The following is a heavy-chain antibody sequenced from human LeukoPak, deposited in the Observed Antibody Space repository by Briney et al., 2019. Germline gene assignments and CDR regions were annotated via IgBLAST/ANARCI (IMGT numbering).Heavy chain of an antibody. V-gene: IGHV3-23*01. CDR3: ASGLGADYYYGMDV. CDR2: TSGSGGST. CDR1: GFTFSNHA. J-gene: IGHJ6*02. D-gene: IGHD3-10*01. Sequence: GGSLRLSCAASGFTFSNHAMNWVRQAPGKGLEWVSCTSGSGGSTYYADSVKGRFTISRDNSKKTLYLHMNSLRAEDTAVYYCASGLGADYYYGMDVWGQGTTVTVSS.